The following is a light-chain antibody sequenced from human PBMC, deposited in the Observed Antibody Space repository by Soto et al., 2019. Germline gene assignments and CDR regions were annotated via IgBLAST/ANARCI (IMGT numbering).Light chain of an antibody. Sequence: LTQPPSASGSPGQSVAISCTGTSSDVGGYNYVSWYQQHPGKAPKLMIYEVNKRPPGVPDRFSGSKSGNTASLTVSGLQAEDEADYYCSSYAGSSNVFGTGTKVTVL. CDR3: SSYAGSSNV. J-gene: IGLJ1*01. CDR2: EVN. CDR1: SSDVGGYNY. V-gene: IGLV2-8*01.